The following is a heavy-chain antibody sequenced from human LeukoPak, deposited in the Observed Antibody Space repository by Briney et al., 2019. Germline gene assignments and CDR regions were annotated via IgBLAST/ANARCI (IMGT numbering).Heavy chain of an antibody. CDR2: IKQDGSEK. J-gene: IGHJ4*02. CDR1: GFTFSNYW. D-gene: IGHD1-7*01. V-gene: IGHV3-7*01. Sequence: SGGSLRLSCAASGFTFSNYWMSWVRQAPGKGLEWVANIKQDGSEKYYVDSVKGRFTNSRDNAKNSLYLQMNSLRAEDTAIYYCAREDDWNYEDYWGQGTLVTVSS. CDR3: AREDDWNYEDY.